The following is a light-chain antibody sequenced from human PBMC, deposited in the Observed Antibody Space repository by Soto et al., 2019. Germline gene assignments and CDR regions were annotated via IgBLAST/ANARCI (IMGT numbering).Light chain of an antibody. CDR1: QGISNY. CDR3: QNYNGAPWT. J-gene: IGKJ1*01. V-gene: IGKV1-27*01. Sequence: DIQMTQSPSSLSASVGDRVTITCRASQGISNYLVWYQQKPGKVPKLLIYAASTLQSGVPAWFSGSGSGTDFTVTIRSLQPEDVATYYCQNYNGAPWTFGQGTKVEIK. CDR2: AAS.